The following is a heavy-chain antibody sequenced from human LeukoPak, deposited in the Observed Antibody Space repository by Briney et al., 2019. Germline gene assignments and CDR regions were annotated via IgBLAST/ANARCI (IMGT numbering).Heavy chain of an antibody. J-gene: IGHJ4*02. CDR2: IYTSGST. V-gene: IGHV4-4*07. CDR1: GGSISSYY. D-gene: IGHD2-2*01. Sequence: SETLSLTCTVSGGSISSYYWSWIRQPAGKGLEWIGRIYTSGSTNYNPSLKSRVTMSVDTSKNQFSLKLSSVTAADTAAYYCARVSAGTSYPAYDYWGQGTLVTVSS. CDR3: ARVSAGTSYPAYDY.